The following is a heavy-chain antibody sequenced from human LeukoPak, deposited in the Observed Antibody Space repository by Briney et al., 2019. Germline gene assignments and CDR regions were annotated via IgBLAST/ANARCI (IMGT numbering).Heavy chain of an antibody. CDR2: INAGNGKT. V-gene: IGHV1-3*01. J-gene: IGHJ4*02. Sequence: GASVKVSCKASGYSFIDFAMHWVRQTPGQSLEWMGWINAGNGKTKYSQQFQGRAIITRDTSATTAYMDLSSLTSEDTAVYYCARSIWYNRQYYFDSWGQGTLVTVSS. D-gene: IGHD6-13*01. CDR3: ARSIWYNRQYYFDS. CDR1: GYSFIDFA.